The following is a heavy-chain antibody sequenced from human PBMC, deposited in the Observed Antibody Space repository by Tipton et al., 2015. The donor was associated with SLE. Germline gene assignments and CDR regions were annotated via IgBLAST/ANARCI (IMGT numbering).Heavy chain of an antibody. V-gene: IGHV3-23*01. D-gene: IGHD7-27*01. CDR2: ISGSDDNT. Sequence: SLRLSCAASGFIFSSYGMSWVRQAPGKGLEWVSGISGSDDNTYYADSVRGRFTISRDISKNTLFLQMNTLRAEETAVYYCARDPGDWGYDYWGQGTLVTVSS. J-gene: IGHJ4*01. CDR1: GFIFSSYG. CDR3: ARDPGDWGYDY.